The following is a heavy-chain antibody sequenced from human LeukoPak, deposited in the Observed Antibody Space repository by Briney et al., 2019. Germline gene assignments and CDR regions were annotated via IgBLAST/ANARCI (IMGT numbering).Heavy chain of an antibody. CDR3: ATPGGGSITMLNY. D-gene: IGHD3-10*02. Sequence: GGSLRLSCAASGFTFSSYTMNWVRQTPGKGLEWVSSISSSSSYIYYADSVKGRFTISRDNAKNSLYLQMNSLRAEDTAVYYCATPGGGSITMLNYWGQGTLVTVSS. J-gene: IGHJ4*02. CDR2: ISSSSSYI. V-gene: IGHV3-21*01. CDR1: GFTFSSYT.